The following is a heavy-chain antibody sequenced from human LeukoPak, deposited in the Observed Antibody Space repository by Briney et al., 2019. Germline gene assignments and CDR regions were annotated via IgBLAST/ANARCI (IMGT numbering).Heavy chain of an antibody. CDR3: ATQILLCHYY. CDR2: INHSGST. CDR1: GGSFSDYY. J-gene: IGHJ4*02. D-gene: IGHD2/OR15-2a*01. V-gene: IGHV4-34*01. Sequence: SETLSLTCAVYGGSFSDYYWSWIRQPPGKGLEWIGEINHSGSTNYNPSLKSRVTISVDTSKNQFSLKLSSVTAEDTAVYYCATQILLCHYYWGQGTLVTVSS.